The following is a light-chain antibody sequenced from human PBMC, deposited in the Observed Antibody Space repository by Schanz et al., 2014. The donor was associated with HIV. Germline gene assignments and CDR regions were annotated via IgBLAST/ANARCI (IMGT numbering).Light chain of an antibody. V-gene: IGLV2-14*03. CDR2: GVF. J-gene: IGLJ2*01. Sequence: QSALTQPASVSGSPGQSITVSCTGTNNDIGSYTYVAWYQQHPGKAPKVVVYGVFDRPSGVSNRFAGSKSGNTASLSISGLQPEDEADYYCSSYTSSSTLVFGGGTKVTVL. CDR3: SSYTSSSTLV. CDR1: NNDIGSYTY.